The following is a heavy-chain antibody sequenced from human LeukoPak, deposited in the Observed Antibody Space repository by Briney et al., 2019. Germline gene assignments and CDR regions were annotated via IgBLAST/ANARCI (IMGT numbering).Heavy chain of an antibody. Sequence: SETLSLTCTVSGGSIGSYYWSWIRQPPGMGLEWIGYIYYSGSTNYNPSLKSRVTISLDTSENQFSLRLNSVTTADTAVYYCARGTIVARPNWFDPWGQGTLVTVSS. V-gene: IGHV4-59*01. J-gene: IGHJ5*02. CDR3: ARGTIVARPNWFDP. CDR2: IYYSGST. D-gene: IGHD5-12*01. CDR1: GGSIGSYY.